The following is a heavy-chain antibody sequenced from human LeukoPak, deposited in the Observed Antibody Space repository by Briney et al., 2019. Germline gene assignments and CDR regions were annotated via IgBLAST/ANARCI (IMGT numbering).Heavy chain of an antibody. CDR1: GFTFSSYA. V-gene: IGHV3-30-3*01. CDR3: ATLTTVRDY. Sequence: GRSLRLSCAASGFTFSSYAVHWVRQAPGKGLEWVAVISYDGSNKYYADSVKGRFTISRDNSKNTLYLQMNSLRAEDTAVYYCATLTTVRDYWGQGTLVTVSP. J-gene: IGHJ4*02. CDR2: ISYDGSNK. D-gene: IGHD4-17*01.